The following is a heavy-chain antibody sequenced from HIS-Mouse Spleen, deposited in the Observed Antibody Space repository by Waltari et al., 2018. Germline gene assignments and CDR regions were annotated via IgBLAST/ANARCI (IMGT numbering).Heavy chain of an antibody. D-gene: IGHD1-20*01. CDR3: ARAGNNWNQSRWFDP. J-gene: IGHJ5*02. CDR1: GGTFSSYA. Sequence: QVQLVQSGAEVKKPGSSVKVSCKASGGTFSSYAISWGRKAPGQGLEWMGRIIPILGIANYAQKFQGRVTITADKSTSTAYMELSSLRSEDTAVYYCARAGNNWNQSRWFDPWGQGTLVTVSS. CDR2: IIPILGIA. V-gene: IGHV1-69*04.